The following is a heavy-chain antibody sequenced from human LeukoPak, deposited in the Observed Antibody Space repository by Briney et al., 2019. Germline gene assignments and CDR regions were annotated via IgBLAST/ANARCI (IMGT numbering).Heavy chain of an antibody. J-gene: IGHJ4*02. Sequence: GGSLRLSCAASGFTFSSYGMHWVRQAPGKGLEWVAVIWYGGSNKYYADSVKGRFTISRDNSKNTLYLQMNSLRAEDTAVYYCAKAFIEYYYDSSGYYSPYDYWGQGTLVTVSS. D-gene: IGHD3-22*01. V-gene: IGHV3-33*06. CDR3: AKAFIEYYYDSSGYYSPYDY. CDR1: GFTFSSYG. CDR2: IWYGGSNK.